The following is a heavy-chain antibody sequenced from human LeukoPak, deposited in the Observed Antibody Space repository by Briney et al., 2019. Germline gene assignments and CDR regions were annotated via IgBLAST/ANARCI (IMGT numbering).Heavy chain of an antibody. CDR1: GFTFSSYA. V-gene: IGHV3-21*01. D-gene: IGHD1-14*01. Sequence: GGSLRLSCAASGFTFSSYAMSWVRQAPGKGLEWVSSIRGGSDFIYHADSVKGRFTVSRDNAKNSLYLQMNSLRAEDTAVYFCARDVAYNAFDYWGQGTLVTVSS. CDR3: ARDVAYNAFDY. J-gene: IGHJ4*02. CDR2: IRGGSDFI.